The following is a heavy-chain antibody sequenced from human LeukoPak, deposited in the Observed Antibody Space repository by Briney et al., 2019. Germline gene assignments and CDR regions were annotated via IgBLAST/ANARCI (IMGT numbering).Heavy chain of an antibody. CDR3: AKDGHSSSWLHVDY. D-gene: IGHD6-13*01. Sequence: GGSLRLSCAASGFTFSSYAMSWVRQAPGKGLEWVLAISGSGGSTYYADSVKGRFTISRDNSKNTLHLQMNSLRAEDTAVYYCAKDGHSSSWLHVDYWGQGTLVTVSS. V-gene: IGHV3-23*01. CDR1: GFTFSSYA. CDR2: ISGSGGST. J-gene: IGHJ4*02.